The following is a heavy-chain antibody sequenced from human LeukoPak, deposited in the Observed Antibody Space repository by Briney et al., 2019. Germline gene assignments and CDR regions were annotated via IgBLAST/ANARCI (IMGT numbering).Heavy chain of an antibody. V-gene: IGHV3-23*01. J-gene: IGHJ4*02. CDR1: GFTFSSYA. CDR3: ADFGSGSYCFDY. CDR2: VSGSGGST. Sequence: GVSLRLSCAASGFTFSSYAMTWVRQAPGKGLEWVSGVSGSGGSTYYADSVKGRFTISRDNSKNTLSLQMSSLRAEDTAVYYCADFGSGSYCFDYWGQGTLVTVSS. D-gene: IGHD3-10*01.